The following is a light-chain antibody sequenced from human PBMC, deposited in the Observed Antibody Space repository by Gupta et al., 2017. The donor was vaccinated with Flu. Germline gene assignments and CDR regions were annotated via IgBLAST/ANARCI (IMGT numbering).Light chain of an antibody. J-gene: IGKJ5*01. V-gene: IGKV1-12*01. CDR2: VAS. CDR3: QHLANVPIT. CDR1: QDISRA. Sequence: PSSVSASVGVRVTTTCRTSQDISRALAWYQQKPGKATKVLIYVASILQTGVPSRFSGSGSGTEFTLTISGLQPEDFATYYCQHLANVPITFGQGTRLEIK.